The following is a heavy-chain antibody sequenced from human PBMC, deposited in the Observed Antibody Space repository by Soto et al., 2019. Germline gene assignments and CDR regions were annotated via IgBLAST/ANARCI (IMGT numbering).Heavy chain of an antibody. J-gene: IGHJ6*02. V-gene: IGHV1-18*01. CDR1: GYTFTRYG. D-gene: IGHD3-16*01. CDR3: ARVDVYVTPSPQDV. Sequence: QVQLVQSGAEVKNPGASVKVSCKASGYTFTRYGIGWARQAPGQGLEWMGWLNTYNGNTNYAQNVQGRVTLTTDTSTSTAYMELRSLRSNDTAIYYCARVDVYVTPSPQDVWGQGATVIVSS. CDR2: LNTYNGNT.